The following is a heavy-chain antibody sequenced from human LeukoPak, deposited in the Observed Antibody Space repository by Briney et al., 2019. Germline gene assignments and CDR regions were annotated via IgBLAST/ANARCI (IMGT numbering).Heavy chain of an antibody. CDR2: ISGSGGHT. CDR1: GITFSSHA. V-gene: IGHV3-23*01. J-gene: IGHJ6*03. CDR3: AKGGAATMRDGYNYYYYYMEV. D-gene: IGHD5-24*01. Sequence: GGSLRLSCAASGITFSSHAMSWVRQAPGKGLEWVSLISGSGGHTYYGDSVKGRFTISRDNSTNRLYLQMNSLRPEDTAVYYCAKGGAATMRDGYNYYYYYMEVWGRGTTVTVSS.